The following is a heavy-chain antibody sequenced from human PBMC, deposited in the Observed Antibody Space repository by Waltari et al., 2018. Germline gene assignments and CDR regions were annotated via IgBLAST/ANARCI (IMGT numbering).Heavy chain of an antibody. J-gene: IGHJ4*02. V-gene: IGHV4-34*01. CDR2: INHSGST. CDR1: GGSFSGYY. Sequence: QVQLQQWGAGLLKPSETLSLTCAVYGGSFSGYYWSWLRPPPRRGLEWIGEINHSGSTNYNPSLKSRVTISVDTSKNQFSLKLSSVTAADTAVYYCARVSVGIMTTKGSVPPDYWGQGTLVTVSS. D-gene: IGHD4-17*01. CDR3: ARVSVGIMTTKGSVPPDY.